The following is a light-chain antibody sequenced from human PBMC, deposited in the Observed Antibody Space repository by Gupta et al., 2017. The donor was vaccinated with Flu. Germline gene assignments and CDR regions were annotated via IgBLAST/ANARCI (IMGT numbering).Light chain of an antibody. J-gene: IGLJ3*02. V-gene: IGLV3-1*01. CDR1: NLGGKY. CDR3: QSWDTNTAL. Sequence: SYELTQPPSVSVSPGQTASITCSGNNLGGKYTCWYQQKPGQSPLLVIYQDTKRPAGIPDRFSGSSSGNTATLIISGTQPLDEDHYFCQSWDTNTALFGGGTELTVL. CDR2: QDT.